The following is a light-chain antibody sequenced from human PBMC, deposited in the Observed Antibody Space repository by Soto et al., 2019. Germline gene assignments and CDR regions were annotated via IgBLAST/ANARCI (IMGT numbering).Light chain of an antibody. V-gene: IGLV1-51*01. CDR3: CTWDSGLNAGGV. Sequence: QSVLTQPPSVSAAPGQTVTISCSGGSSNIGNNVVAWYQQFPGTAPKLLIYDNNTRPSGIPDRFSGSKSGTSATLGITGLQTGDEADYYCCTWDSGLNAGGVFGGGTKVTVL. CDR1: SSNIGNNV. CDR2: DNN. J-gene: IGLJ2*01.